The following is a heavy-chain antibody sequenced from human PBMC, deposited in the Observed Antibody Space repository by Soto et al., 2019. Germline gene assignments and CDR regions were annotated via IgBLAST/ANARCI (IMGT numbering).Heavy chain of an antibody. J-gene: IGHJ1*01. D-gene: IGHD3-16*02. CDR3: ANYYDYIWGSYRSVQFQH. V-gene: IGHV3-23*01. Sequence: EVQLLESGGGLVQPGGSLRLSCAASGFTFSSYAMSWVRQAPGKGLEWVSAISGSGGSTYYADSVKGRFTISRDNSKNTLYLQMNSLRAEDTAVYYCANYYDYIWGSYRSVQFQHWGQGTLVTVSS. CDR1: GFTFSSYA. CDR2: ISGSGGST.